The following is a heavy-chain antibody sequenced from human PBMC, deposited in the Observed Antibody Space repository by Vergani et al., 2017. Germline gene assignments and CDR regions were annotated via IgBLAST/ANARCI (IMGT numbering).Heavy chain of an antibody. V-gene: IGHV1-69*01. CDR2: IIPIFGTA. Sequence: QVQLVQSGAEVKKPGSSVKVSCKASGGTFSSYAISWVRQAPGQGLEWMGGIIPIFGTANYAQKFQGRVTITADESTSTAYIELSSLRSEDTAVYYCARGTGYYDSSGRRYYYYYGMDVWGQGTTVTVSS. J-gene: IGHJ6*02. CDR3: ARGTGYYDSSGRRYYYYYGMDV. D-gene: IGHD3-22*01. CDR1: GGTFSSYA.